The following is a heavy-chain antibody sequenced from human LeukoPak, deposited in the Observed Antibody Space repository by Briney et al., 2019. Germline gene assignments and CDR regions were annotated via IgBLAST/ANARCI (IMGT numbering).Heavy chain of an antibody. D-gene: IGHD3-16*01. J-gene: IGHJ4*02. V-gene: IGHV3-7*01. CDR3: ATEKNWAFDS. Sequence: HPGGSLRLSCAASGFTFSSSWMSWVRQAPGKGLEWVANINQDGTKKYYVGSVKGRFTISRDNAKNSLSLQMNSLRTEDTAVYYCATEKNWAFDSWGQGTLVTVSS. CDR1: GFTFSSSW. CDR2: INQDGTKK.